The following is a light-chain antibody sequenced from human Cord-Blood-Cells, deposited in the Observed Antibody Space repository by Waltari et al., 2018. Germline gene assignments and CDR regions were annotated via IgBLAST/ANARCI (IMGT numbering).Light chain of an antibody. CDR2: GAS. CDR1: QSVSSN. CDR3: QQYNNWRFT. Sequence: EIVMTPSPATLSVSPGERATLSCRASQSVSSNLAWYQQKPGQAPRLLIYGASTRATGIPARFSGSGSGTEFTLTISSLQSEDFAVYYCQQYNNWRFTFGPGTKVDIK. V-gene: IGKV3-15*01. J-gene: IGKJ3*01.